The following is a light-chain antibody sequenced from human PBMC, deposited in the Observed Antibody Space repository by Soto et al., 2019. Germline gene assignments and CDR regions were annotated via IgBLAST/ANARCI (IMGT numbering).Light chain of an antibody. CDR2: GTS. CDR1: QSISSSS. V-gene: IGKV3-20*01. CDR3: QQYYNWPLT. J-gene: IGKJ5*01. Sequence: ENVLTQSPGTLSLSPGERATLSCRASQSISSSSLAWYQQKFGQAPRLLMYGTSSRATGIPDRFSGSGSGTDFTLTISSLQSEDFAVYYCQQYYNWPLTFGGGTRLEIK.